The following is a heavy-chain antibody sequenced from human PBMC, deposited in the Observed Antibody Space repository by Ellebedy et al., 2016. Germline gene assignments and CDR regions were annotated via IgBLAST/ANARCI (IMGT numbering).Heavy chain of an antibody. D-gene: IGHD3-22*01. CDR3: ARGVDSSGYYDAFDI. Sequence: ASVKVSCXASGYTFTGYYMHWVRQAPGQGLEWMGWINPNSGGTNYAQKFQGRVTMTRDTSTSTVYMELSSLRSEDTAVYYCARGVDSSGYYDAFDIWGQGTMVTVSS. CDR2: INPNSGGT. CDR1: GYTFTGYY. V-gene: IGHV1-2*02. J-gene: IGHJ3*02.